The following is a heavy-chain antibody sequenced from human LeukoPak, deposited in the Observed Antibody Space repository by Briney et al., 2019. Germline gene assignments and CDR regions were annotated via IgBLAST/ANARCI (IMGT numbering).Heavy chain of an antibody. CDR1: GFTFSSYW. J-gene: IGHJ4*02. V-gene: IGHV3-7*04. Sequence: PGGSLRLSCAASGFTFSSYWMSWVRQAPGKGLEWVANIKEGGSEKYYVDSVKGRLTVSRDNAKSSLYLQMNSLRAEDTAVYYCGRWGGGFDYWGQGTLVTVSS. CDR2: IKEGGSEK. D-gene: IGHD3-16*01. CDR3: GRWGGGFDY.